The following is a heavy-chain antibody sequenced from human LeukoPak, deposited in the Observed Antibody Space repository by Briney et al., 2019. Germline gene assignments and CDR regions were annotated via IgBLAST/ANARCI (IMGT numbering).Heavy chain of an antibody. V-gene: IGHV3-23*01. CDR1: GFTFSNYA. D-gene: IGHD6-13*01. CDR3: AKGAGIAAAGTPFDY. Sequence: PGGSLRLSCAASGFTFSNYAMSWVRQAPGKGLEWVSAISGSGGSTYHADSVKGRFTISRDNSKNTLYLQMNSLRAEDTAVYYCAKGAGIAAAGTPFDYWGQGTLVTVSS. CDR2: ISGSGGST. J-gene: IGHJ4*02.